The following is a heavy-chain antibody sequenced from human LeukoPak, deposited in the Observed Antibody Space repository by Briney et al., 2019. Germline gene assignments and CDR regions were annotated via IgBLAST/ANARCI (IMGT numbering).Heavy chain of an antibody. CDR1: GDSISDYS. D-gene: IGHD3-10*01. CDR2: VYYSGST. CDR3: ARHQASSGSPRFDS. V-gene: IGHV4-59*08. J-gene: IGHJ4*02. Sequence: SETLSLTCTVSGDSISDYSWSWIRQSPGEGLEWIGCVYYSGSTNYNPSLKSRVTMSVDTSKNQFSLKLSSVTATDTAVYYCARHQASSGSPRFDSWGQGTLVTVSS.